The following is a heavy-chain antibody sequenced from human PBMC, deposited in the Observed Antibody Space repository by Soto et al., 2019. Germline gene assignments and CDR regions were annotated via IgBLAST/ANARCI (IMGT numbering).Heavy chain of an antibody. CDR2: MNPANGYA. Sequence: QEQLVQSGAELKRPGASVKVSCRASGYTFTASNINWVRQAAGQGPEWVGWMNPANGYAAYAREFQGRVTMTRDTSTDTACMELGGLSSGDTAIYYCARAVGIAVTGLDLWGPGTLVTVSS. V-gene: IGHV1-8*01. CDR1: GYTFTASN. J-gene: IGHJ5*02. D-gene: IGHD6-19*01. CDR3: ARAVGIAVTGLDL.